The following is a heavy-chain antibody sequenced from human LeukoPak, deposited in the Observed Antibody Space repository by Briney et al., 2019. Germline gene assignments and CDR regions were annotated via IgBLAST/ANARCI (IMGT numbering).Heavy chain of an antibody. V-gene: IGHV4-39*01. J-gene: IGHJ5*02. CDR1: GGSISSSGYY. D-gene: IGHD1-26*01. CDR2: IYYSGST. Sequence: SETLSLTCTVSGGSISSSGYYWGWIRQPPGKGLAWIASIYYSGSTYYNPSLKSRVTISVDTSKNQLSLKLSSLTAADTAVYYCARHEYSGSYYGLSWFDPWGQGTLVTVSS. CDR3: ARHEYSGSYYGLSWFDP.